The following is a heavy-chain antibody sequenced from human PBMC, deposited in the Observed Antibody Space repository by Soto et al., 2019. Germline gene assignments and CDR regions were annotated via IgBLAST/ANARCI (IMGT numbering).Heavy chain of an antibody. D-gene: IGHD3-22*01. CDR1: GFTFSDYY. Sequence: PGGSLRLSCAASGFTFSDYYMSWIRLAPGKGLEWVSYISSSNSYTNYADSVKGRFTISRDNAKNSLYLQMNSLRAEDTAVYYCAREWLPDDWFDPWGQGTLVTVS. V-gene: IGHV3-11*06. CDR2: ISSSNSYT. J-gene: IGHJ5*02. CDR3: AREWLPDDWFDP.